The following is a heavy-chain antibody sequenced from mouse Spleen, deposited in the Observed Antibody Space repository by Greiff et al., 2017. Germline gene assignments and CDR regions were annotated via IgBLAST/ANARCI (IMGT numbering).Heavy chain of an antibody. V-gene: IGHV5-9*04. CDR2: ISSGGGST. CDR1: GFTFSSYY. CDR3: ARGRREYYFDY. Sequence: EVKLMESGGGLVKLGGSLKLSCAASGFTFSSYYMSWVRQTPEKRLEWVATISSGGGSTYYPDSVKGRFTISRDNAKNTLYLQMSSLNSEDTAVYYCARGRREYYFDYWGQGTTLTVSS. J-gene: IGHJ2*01.